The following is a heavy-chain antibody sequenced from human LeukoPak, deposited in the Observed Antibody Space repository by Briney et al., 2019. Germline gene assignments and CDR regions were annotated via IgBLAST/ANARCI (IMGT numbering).Heavy chain of an antibody. V-gene: IGHV3-23*01. D-gene: IGHD3-10*01. Sequence: PGGSLRLSCEASGFTFSTYAMSWLRQAPGKGLEGVSGISGRGDKTYDAASVKGWFTISRDNSKNTLYLQMNTLWAEDTAVYYCAKAAGDGGGSYYKQTELHYWGQGTLVTVSS. CDR2: ISGRGDKT. CDR1: GFTFSTYA. CDR3: AKAAGDGGGSYYKQTELHY. J-gene: IGHJ4*02.